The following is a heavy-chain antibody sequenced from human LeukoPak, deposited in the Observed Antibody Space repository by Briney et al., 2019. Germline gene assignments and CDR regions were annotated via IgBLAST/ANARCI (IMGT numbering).Heavy chain of an antibody. J-gene: IGHJ4*02. CDR2: INHSGST. V-gene: IGHV4-34*01. Sequence: SETQSLTCAVYGGSFSGYYWSWIRQPPGKGLEWIGEINHSGSTNYNPPLKSRVTISVDTSKNQFSLKLSSVTAADTAVYYCARAHYDYGDDYWGQGTLVTVSS. CDR1: GGSFSGYY. CDR3: ARAHYDYGDDY. D-gene: IGHD4-17*01.